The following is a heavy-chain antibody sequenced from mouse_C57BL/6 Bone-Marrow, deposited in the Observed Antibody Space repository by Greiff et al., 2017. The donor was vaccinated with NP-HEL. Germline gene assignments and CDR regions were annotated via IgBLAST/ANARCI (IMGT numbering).Heavy chain of an antibody. CDR3: ATGGSSPYAMDY. CDR1: GFNIKDDY. Sequence: VQLQQSGAELVRPGASVKLSCTASGFNIKDDYMHWVQQRPEQGLEWIGWIDPENGDTEYASKFQGKATITADTSSNPAYLQLSSLTSEDTAVYYCATGGSSPYAMDYWGQGTSVTVSS. J-gene: IGHJ4*01. D-gene: IGHD1-1*01. CDR2: IDPENGDT. V-gene: IGHV14-4*01.